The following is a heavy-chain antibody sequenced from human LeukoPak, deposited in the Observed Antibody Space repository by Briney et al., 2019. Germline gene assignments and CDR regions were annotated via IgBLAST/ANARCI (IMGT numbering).Heavy chain of an antibody. Sequence: GGSLRLSCAASGFTVSSNYMSWVRQAPGKRLEWVAVISYDGSNKYYRDSVKGRFTISRDNSKNMLYLQMSSLRAEDTAVYYCARGQQSVVWGPFDNWGQGTLVTVSS. CDR3: ARGQQSVVWGPFDN. D-gene: IGHD6-13*01. J-gene: IGHJ4*02. CDR1: GFTVSSNY. V-gene: IGHV3-30*03. CDR2: ISYDGSNK.